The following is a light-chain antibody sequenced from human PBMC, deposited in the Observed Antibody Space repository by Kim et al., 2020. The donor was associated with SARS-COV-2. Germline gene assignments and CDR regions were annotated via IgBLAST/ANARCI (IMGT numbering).Light chain of an antibody. CDR1: SGHSRNA. CDR2: LNSDGSH. V-gene: IGLV4-69*01. Sequence: QLVLTQSPSASASLGASVKLTCTLSSGHSRNANAWHQQQPERGPRYLMKLNSDGSHTKGDGIPDRFSGSSSGAERYLTISSLQSEDEADYYCQTWDTGIHVFGGGTQLTVL. J-gene: IGLJ3*02. CDR3: QTWDTGIHV.